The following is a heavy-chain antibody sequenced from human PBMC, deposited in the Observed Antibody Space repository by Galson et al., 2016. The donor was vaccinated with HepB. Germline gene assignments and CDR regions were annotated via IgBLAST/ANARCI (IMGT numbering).Heavy chain of an antibody. CDR1: GYIFSSYG. Sequence: SVKVSCKASGYIFSSYGINWVRQAPGQGLEWMGWISAYSGDTKFAQRFQGRVTMTTDTSTSTAYMELRSLRSDDTAVYYCAGDGGTWIQVWSSNLYYYMDVWGKRTTVTVSS. V-gene: IGHV1-18*01. CDR3: AGDGGTWIQVWSSNLYYYMDV. CDR2: ISAYSGDT. D-gene: IGHD5-18*01. J-gene: IGHJ6*03.